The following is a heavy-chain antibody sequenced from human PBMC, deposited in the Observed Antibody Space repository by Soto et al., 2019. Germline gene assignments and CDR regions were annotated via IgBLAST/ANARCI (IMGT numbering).Heavy chain of an antibody. D-gene: IGHD6-13*01. CDR2: INAGNGNT. Sequence: ASVKVSCKASGYTFTSYAMHWVRQAPGQRLEWMGWINAGNGNTKYSQKFQGRVTMTRDTSASTAYMELRSLRSEDTAVYYCARRGIAAAGTWWFDPWGQGTLVTVSS. V-gene: IGHV1-3*01. CDR1: GYTFTSYA. CDR3: ARRGIAAAGTWWFDP. J-gene: IGHJ5*02.